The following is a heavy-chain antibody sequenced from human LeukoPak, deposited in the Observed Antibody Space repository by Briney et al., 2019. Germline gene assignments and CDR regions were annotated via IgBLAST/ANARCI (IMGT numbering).Heavy chain of an antibody. CDR3: ARVSYYYDSSGSYYMDV. CDR2: ISHSGTT. V-gene: IGHV4-34*01. J-gene: IGHJ6*03. Sequence: PSETLSLTCAVYGGPFRGYFWSWIRQSPGNGLEWIGEISHSGTTNYNPSLESRVSISVDTSKTQFSLKLSSVTAADTAVYYCARVSYYYDSSGSYYMDVWGKGTTVTVSS. D-gene: IGHD3-22*01. CDR1: GGPFRGYF.